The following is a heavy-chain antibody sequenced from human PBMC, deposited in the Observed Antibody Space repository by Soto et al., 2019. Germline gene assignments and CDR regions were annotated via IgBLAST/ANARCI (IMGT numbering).Heavy chain of an antibody. CDR1: GGTFSSYA. CDR2: IIPIFGTA. Sequence: ASVKVSCKASGGTFSSYAISWVRQAPGQGLEWMGGIIPIFGTANYAQKFQGRVTITADESTSTAYMELSSLRSEDTAVYYCASPQQLRLRNGMDVWGQGTTVTVSS. D-gene: IGHD6-13*01. V-gene: IGHV1-69*13. CDR3: ASPQQLRLRNGMDV. J-gene: IGHJ6*02.